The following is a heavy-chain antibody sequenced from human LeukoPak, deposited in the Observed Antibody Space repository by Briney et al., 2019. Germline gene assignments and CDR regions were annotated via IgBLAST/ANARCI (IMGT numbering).Heavy chain of an antibody. D-gene: IGHD1-26*01. J-gene: IGHJ6*03. CDR2: IYYSGST. Sequence: PSETLSLTCTVSGGSISSSYYYWGWIRQPPGKGLEWIGSIYYSGSTYYNPSLKSRVTISVDTSKNQFSLKLSSVTAADTAVYYCARTSGPPDYYYYYYMDVWGKGTTVTVSS. V-gene: IGHV4-39*07. CDR3: ARTSGPPDYYYYYYMDV. CDR1: GGSISSSYYY.